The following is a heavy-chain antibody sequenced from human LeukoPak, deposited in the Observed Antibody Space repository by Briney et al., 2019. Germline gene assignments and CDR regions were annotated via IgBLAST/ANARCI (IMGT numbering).Heavy chain of an antibody. Sequence: SETLSLTCTVSGGSISGYYWSWIRQPPGKGLEWIGYIYYSGSTNYNPSLKSRVTISVDTSKNQFSLKLSSVTAADTAVYYCARARNTLYYFDYWGQGTLVTVSS. D-gene: IGHD2-15*01. V-gene: IGHV4-59*01. J-gene: IGHJ4*02. CDR1: GGSISGYY. CDR3: ARARNTLYYFDY. CDR2: IYYSGST.